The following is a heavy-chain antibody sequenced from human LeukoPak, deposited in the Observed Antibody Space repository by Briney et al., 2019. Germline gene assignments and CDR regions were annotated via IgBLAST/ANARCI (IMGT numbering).Heavy chain of an antibody. CDR1: GGTFSSYA. J-gene: IGHJ3*02. CDR3: ALRDIVVVPAARPAFDI. D-gene: IGHD2-2*01. CDR2: IIPIFGTA. V-gene: IGHV1-69*05. Sequence: SVKVSCKASGGTFSSYAISWVRQAPGQGLEWMGRIIPIFGTANNAQKFQGRVTITTDESTSTAYMELSRLRSDDTAVYYCALRDIVVVPAARPAFDIWGQGTMVTVSS.